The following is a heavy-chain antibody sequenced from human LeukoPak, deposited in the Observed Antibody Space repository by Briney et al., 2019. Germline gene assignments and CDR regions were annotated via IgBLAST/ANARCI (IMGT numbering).Heavy chain of an antibody. V-gene: IGHV4-39*07. CDR2: IYHSGST. CDR3: ARGWYYYGSGSYWENWFDP. CDR1: GGSISSSSYY. Sequence: PSETLSLTCTVSGGSISSSSYYWGWIRQPPGKGLEWIGYIYHSGSTYYNPSLKSRVTISVDRSKNQFSLKLSSVTAADTAVYYCARGWYYYGSGSYWENWFDPWGQGTLVTVSS. J-gene: IGHJ5*02. D-gene: IGHD3-10*01.